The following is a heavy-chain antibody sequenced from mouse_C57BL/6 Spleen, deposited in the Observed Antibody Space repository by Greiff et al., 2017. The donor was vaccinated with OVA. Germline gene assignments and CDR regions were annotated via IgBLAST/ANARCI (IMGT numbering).Heavy chain of an antibody. D-gene: IGHD2-2*01. Sequence: VQLQQSGASVKLSCKASGYTFTSYWMHWVKQRPGRGLEWIGRIDPNSGGTKYNEKFKSKATLTVDKPSSTAYMQLSSLTSEDSAVYYCARYPMVTDWYFDVWGTGTTVTVSS. CDR3: ARYPMVTDWYFDV. CDR1: GYTFTSYW. J-gene: IGHJ1*03. V-gene: IGHV1-72*01. CDR2: IDPNSGGT.